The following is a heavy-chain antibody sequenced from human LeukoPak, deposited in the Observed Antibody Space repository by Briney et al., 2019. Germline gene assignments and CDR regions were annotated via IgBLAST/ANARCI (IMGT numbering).Heavy chain of an antibody. CDR1: GGSFSGYY. D-gene: IGHD3-22*01. CDR3: ARGRDKSGYYYDFDY. J-gene: IGHJ4*02. V-gene: IGHV4-34*01. Sequence: SETLSLTCAVYGGSFSGYYWSWIRQPPGKGLEWIGEINHSGSTNCNPSLKSRVTISVDTSKNQFSLKLSSVTAADTAVYFCARGRDKSGYYYDFDYWDQGTLVTVSS. CDR2: INHSGST.